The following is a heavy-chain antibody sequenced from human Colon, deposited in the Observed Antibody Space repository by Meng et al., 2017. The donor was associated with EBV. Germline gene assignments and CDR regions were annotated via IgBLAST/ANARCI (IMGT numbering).Heavy chain of an antibody. Sequence: VLRPESGAGLVKPVWTLSLTCAVSGASISTSNWWSWIRHSPGEGLEWIGAIYHNGQTNYNPSLKSRVSMSVDESKNEFSLNLKSVTAADTAAYYCARDGGVTHIPWGQGVLVTVSS. D-gene: IGHD2-8*02. J-gene: IGHJ5*02. CDR2: IYHNGQT. CDR3: ARDGGVTHIP. CDR1: GASISTSNW. V-gene: IGHV4-4*02.